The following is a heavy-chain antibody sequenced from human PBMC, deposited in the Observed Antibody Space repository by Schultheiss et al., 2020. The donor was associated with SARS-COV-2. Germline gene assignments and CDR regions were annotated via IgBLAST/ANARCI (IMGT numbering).Heavy chain of an antibody. CDR1: GYTFTNYG. J-gene: IGHJ6*02. V-gene: IGHV1-18*04. Sequence: ASVKVSCKASGYTFTNYGITWVRQAPGQGLEVIGWVSANNGDTNSAQKFRGRVTLTRDTPTSTAYMEMRSLISDDTAVYYCVRDRGYSRTVHDYYEGMDVWGQGTTVTVSS. CDR2: VSANNGDT. D-gene: IGHD6-13*01. CDR3: VRDRGYSRTVHDYYEGMDV.